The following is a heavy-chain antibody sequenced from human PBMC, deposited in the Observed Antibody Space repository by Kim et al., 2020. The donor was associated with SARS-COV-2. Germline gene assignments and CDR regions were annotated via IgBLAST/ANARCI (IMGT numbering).Heavy chain of an antibody. CDR2: IYYSGST. CDR3: ARGGYSSGWYLLYFDY. CDR1: GGSISSSSYY. V-gene: IGHV4-39*01. Sequence: SETLSLTCTVSGGSISSSSYYWGWIRQPPGKGLEWIGSIYYSGSTYYNPSLKSRVTISVDTSKNQFSLKLSSVTAADTAVYYCARGGYSSGWYLLYFDYCGQGTLVTVSS. J-gene: IGHJ4*02. D-gene: IGHD6-19*01.